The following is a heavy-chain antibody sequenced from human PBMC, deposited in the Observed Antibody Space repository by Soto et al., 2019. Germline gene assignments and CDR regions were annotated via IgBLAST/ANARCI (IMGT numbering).Heavy chain of an antibody. CDR1: GDSISSDKW. V-gene: IGHV4-4*02. J-gene: IGHJ4*02. Sequence: QVQLQESGPGLVKPSGTLSLTCAVSGDSISSDKWWRWVRQPPGKGVEWIGEIHHSGRTNYNPYLKSRVTILVEKTKNQVSLELSSITAADTAVYYCARGGDWQFDYWGQGTLVTVSS. CDR3: ARGGDWQFDY. D-gene: IGHD2-21*02. CDR2: IHHSGRT.